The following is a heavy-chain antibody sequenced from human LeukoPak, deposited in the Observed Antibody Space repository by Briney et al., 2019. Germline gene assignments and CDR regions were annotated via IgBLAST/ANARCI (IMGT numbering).Heavy chain of an antibody. V-gene: IGHV3-7*01. CDR1: GFTFSDYW. J-gene: IGHJ4*02. D-gene: IGHD6-6*01. Sequence: PGGSLRLSCAASGFTFSDYWMSWVRQAPGKGLEWVANIKQDGSEKYYVDSVTGRFTISRDKAKNSLYLQMNNLRAEDTAVYYCARWATSFDFWGQGTLVTVSS. CDR3: ARWATSFDF. CDR2: IKQDGSEK.